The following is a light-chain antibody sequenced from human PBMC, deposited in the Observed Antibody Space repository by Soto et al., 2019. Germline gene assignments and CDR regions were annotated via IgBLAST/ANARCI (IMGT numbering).Light chain of an antibody. CDR1: QSISSW. Sequence: DIQMTQSPSTLSASVGDRVTITCRASQSISSWLAWYQQKPGKAPKLLIYKASSLESGVPSRFSGSRSGTEFTLTISSLQPDDFAPYYCQQYNSYSRTFGQGTKVEI. V-gene: IGKV1-5*03. CDR3: QQYNSYSRT. CDR2: KAS. J-gene: IGKJ1*01.